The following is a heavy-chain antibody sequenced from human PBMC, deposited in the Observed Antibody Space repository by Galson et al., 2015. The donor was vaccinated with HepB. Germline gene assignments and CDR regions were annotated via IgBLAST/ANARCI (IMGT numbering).Heavy chain of an antibody. Sequence: SVKVSCKASGYTFTSYAMHWVRQAPGQRLEWMGWINAGNGNTKYSQKFQGRVTITRDTSASTAYMELSSLRSEDTAVYYCARDEGDITMVRGVPLFDYWGQGTLVTVSS. D-gene: IGHD3-10*01. V-gene: IGHV1-3*01. CDR1: GYTFTSYA. CDR3: ARDEGDITMVRGVPLFDY. CDR2: INAGNGNT. J-gene: IGHJ4*02.